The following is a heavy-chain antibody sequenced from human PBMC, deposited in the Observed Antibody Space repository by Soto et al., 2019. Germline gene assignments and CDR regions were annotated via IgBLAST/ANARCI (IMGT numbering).Heavy chain of an antibody. J-gene: IGHJ6*03. D-gene: IGHD3-10*01. Sequence: PGGSLRLSCAASGFTFSSYGMHWVRQAPGKGLEWVAVIWYDGSNKYYADSVKGRFTISRDNSKNTLYLQMNSLRAEDTAVYYCARDNYYGSGSLSYYYYYMDVWGKGTTVTVSS. CDR1: GFTFSSYG. CDR2: IWYDGSNK. CDR3: ARDNYYGSGSLSYYYYYMDV. V-gene: IGHV3-33*01.